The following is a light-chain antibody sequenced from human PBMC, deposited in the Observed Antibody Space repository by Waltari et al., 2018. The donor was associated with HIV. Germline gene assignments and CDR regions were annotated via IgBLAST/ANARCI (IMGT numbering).Light chain of an antibody. Sequence: QTVVTQEPSLTVSPGGTVTLTCSSSTGPVTSGSYANWFQQKPGQPPKSLVFASTKTHSWAPYRFSGSLLGDAVFLTVSGVRPEDESDYYCLLYFSGFRPHWVFGGGTRLTVL. CDR2: AST. V-gene: IGLV7-43*01. CDR3: LLYFSGFRPHWV. CDR1: TGPVTSGSY. J-gene: IGLJ3*02.